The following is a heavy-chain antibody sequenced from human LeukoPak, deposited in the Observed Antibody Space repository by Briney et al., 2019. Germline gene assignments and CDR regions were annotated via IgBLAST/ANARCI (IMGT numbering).Heavy chain of an antibody. CDR3: ARATLDN. J-gene: IGHJ4*02. V-gene: IGHV3-53*01. CDR1: GFNVSNSY. CDR2: IYSGGST. Sequence: PGGSLRLSCAASGFNVSNSYISWVRQAPGKGLEWVSVIYSGGSTKYADSVKARFTISRDNSKNTVYLQMNSLRADDMAVYYCARATLDNWGQGTLVTVSS.